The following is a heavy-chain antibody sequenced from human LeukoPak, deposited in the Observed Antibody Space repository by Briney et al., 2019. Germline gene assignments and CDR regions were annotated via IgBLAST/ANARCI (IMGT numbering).Heavy chain of an antibody. CDR1: GFTFSTYW. CDR3: TRSLDY. Sequence: GGSLRLSCVASGFTFSTYWMDWVRRAPGRGLEWVANINQDGSEKYYVDSVKGRFTISRDNAKNSLYLQMNSLRAEDTATYYCTRSLDYWGQGIQVTVSS. V-gene: IGHV3-7*01. CDR2: INQDGSEK. J-gene: IGHJ4*02.